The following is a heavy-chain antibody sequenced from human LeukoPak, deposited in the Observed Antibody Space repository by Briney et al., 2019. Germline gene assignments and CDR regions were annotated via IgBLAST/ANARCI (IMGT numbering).Heavy chain of an antibody. V-gene: IGHV3-21*01. CDR2: ISSSGSYI. Sequence: PGGSLRLSCAASGFTLSSYSLNWVRLAPGKGLEWVSSISSSGSYIYYADSVKGRFTISRDNAKNSLYLQMNSLRAEDTAVYYCAREQLASSGYYYVYYYGMDVWGQGTTVTVSS. CDR1: GFTLSSYS. CDR3: AREQLASSGYYYVYYYGMDV. D-gene: IGHD3-22*01. J-gene: IGHJ6*02.